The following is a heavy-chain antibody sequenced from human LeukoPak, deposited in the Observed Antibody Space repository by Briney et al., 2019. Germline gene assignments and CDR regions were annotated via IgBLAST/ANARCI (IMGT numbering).Heavy chain of an antibody. CDR1: GYTLTELS. V-gene: IGHV1-24*01. J-gene: IGHJ5*02. Sequence: GASVKVSCKVSGYTLTELSMHWLRQAPGKGLEWMGGFYPEDGETIYAQKFQGRVTMTEDTSTDTAYMELSSLRSEDTAVYYCATQSPAAPTGAHNWFDPWGQGTLVTVSS. D-gene: IGHD2-2*01. CDR3: ATQSPAAPTGAHNWFDP. CDR2: FYPEDGET.